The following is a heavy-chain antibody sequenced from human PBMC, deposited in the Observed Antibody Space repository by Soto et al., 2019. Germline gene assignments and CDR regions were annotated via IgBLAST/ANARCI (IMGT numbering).Heavy chain of an antibody. CDR3: AREECSSTSCYPPAGWFAP. CDR1: GGSVSSYY. CDR2: IYYSGST. Sequence: PETLSLTCTVSGGSVSSYYWSWIRPPPGKGLEWIGYIYYSGSTTYNPCLKSRVTISVDTSKNQFSLKLSSVTAADTAVYYCAREECSSTSCYPPAGWFAPWGQGTLVTVS. J-gene: IGHJ5*02. D-gene: IGHD2-2*01. V-gene: IGHV4-59*02.